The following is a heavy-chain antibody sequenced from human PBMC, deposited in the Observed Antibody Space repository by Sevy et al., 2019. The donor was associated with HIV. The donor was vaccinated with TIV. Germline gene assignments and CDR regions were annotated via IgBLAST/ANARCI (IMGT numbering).Heavy chain of an antibody. CDR2: ISGSGGST. V-gene: IGHV3-23*01. CDR1: GFTFSSYA. D-gene: IGHD3-10*01. Sequence: GGSLRLSCAASGFTFSSYAMSWDRQAPGMGLEWVSAISGSGGSTYYADSVKGRFTISRDNSKNTLCLQMNSLRAEDTALYFCAKRIYGSGSYHFDYWGQGTLVTVSS. CDR3: AKRIYGSGSYHFDY. J-gene: IGHJ4*02.